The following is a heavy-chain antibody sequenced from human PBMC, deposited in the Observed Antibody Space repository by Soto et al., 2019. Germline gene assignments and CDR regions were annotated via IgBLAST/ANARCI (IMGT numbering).Heavy chain of an antibody. J-gene: IGHJ4*02. V-gene: IGHV5-51*01. D-gene: IGHD5-18*01. CDR1: GYTFTNFW. CDR3: VRHTNGYNPLDF. Sequence: EVQLVQSGAEVKKPGESLKISCEASGYTFTNFWIGWVRQMPGKGLEWMGIIHPAYSDTRYSPSFHGQVTISADKSIGTAYLQWSSLKASDTALYYCVRHTNGYNPLDFWGQGTLVTVSS. CDR2: IHPAYSDT.